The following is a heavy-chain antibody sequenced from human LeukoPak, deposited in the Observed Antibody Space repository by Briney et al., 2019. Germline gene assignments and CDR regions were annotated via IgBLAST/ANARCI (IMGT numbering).Heavy chain of an antibody. V-gene: IGHV4-39*07. Sequence: PSETLSLTCTVSGGSISSSSYSWGWIRQPPGKGLEWIGSIYYSGSTYYNPSLKSRVTISVDTSKNQFSLKLSSVTAADTAVYYCARGKVSPFGVVIIRGGYYYYGMDVWGQGTTVTVSS. CDR1: GGSISSSSYS. D-gene: IGHD3-3*01. J-gene: IGHJ6*02. CDR2: IYYSGST. CDR3: ARGKVSPFGVVIIRGGYYYYGMDV.